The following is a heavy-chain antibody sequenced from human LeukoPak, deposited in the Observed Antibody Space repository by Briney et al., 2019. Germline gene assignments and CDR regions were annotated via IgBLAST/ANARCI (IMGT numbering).Heavy chain of an antibody. CDR1: GFTFSSYS. CDR3: ARARSIHGAVDY. V-gene: IGHV3-21*01. Sequence: GGSLRLSCAASGFTFSSYSMNWVRQAPGKGLEWVSSISSSSSYIYYADSVKGRFTISRDNAKNSLYLQMNSLRAEDTAVYYCARARSIHGAVDYWGQGTLVTVSS. CDR2: ISSSSSYI. J-gene: IGHJ4*02. D-gene: IGHD2-2*02.